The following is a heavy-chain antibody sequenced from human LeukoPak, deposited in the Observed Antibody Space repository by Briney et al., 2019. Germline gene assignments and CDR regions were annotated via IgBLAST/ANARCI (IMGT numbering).Heavy chain of an antibody. CDR3: AKEGLIVVDTPPYFGY. J-gene: IGHJ4*02. D-gene: IGHD3-22*01. CDR1: GFTFSDYY. Sequence: PGGSLRLSCAASGFTFSDYYMSWIRQAPGKGLEWVSYISSSGSTIYYADSVKGRFTISRDNSKNTLYLQMNSLRAEDTAVYYCAKEGLIVVDTPPYFGYWGQGTLVTVSS. CDR2: ISSSGSTI. V-gene: IGHV3-11*04.